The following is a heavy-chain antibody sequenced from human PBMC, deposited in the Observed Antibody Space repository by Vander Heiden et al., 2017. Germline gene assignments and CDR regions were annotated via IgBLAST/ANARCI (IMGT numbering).Heavy chain of an antibody. CDR2: ISSSSSSI. Sequence: EVQLVESGGGLVQPGGSLRLSCAAPGFTFSSYSMNWVRQAPGKGLEWVSYISSSSSSIYYAHSVKGRISSSRDNAKNSLYRQMHSLREEKTALYDCATKARLVPAAMIWYYFDYWGRGTLVTVSS. J-gene: IGHJ4*02. V-gene: IGHV3-48*02. D-gene: IGHD2-2*01. CDR3: ATKARLVPAAMIWYYFDY. CDR1: GFTFSSYS.